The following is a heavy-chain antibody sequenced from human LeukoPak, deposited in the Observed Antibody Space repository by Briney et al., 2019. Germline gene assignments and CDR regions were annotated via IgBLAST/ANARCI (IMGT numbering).Heavy chain of an antibody. V-gene: IGHV4-39*01. D-gene: IGHD4-17*01. CDR1: GGSISNSNYY. Sequence: SETLPLTRTVSGGSISNSNYYWGWIRQPPGKGLEWIVSIYYSGSTYYNPPLKSRVSISVDTSKNQFSLKLSSVTAADTAVYYCARHEFMGSDYAAWGQGTLVTVSS. CDR2: IYYSGST. J-gene: IGHJ5*02. CDR3: ARHEFMGSDYAA.